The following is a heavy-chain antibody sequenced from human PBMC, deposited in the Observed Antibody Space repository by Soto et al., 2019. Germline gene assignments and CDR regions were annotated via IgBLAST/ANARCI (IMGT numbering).Heavy chain of an antibody. J-gene: IGHJ6*03. Sequence: ASVKVSCKASGSTFTSYDINWVRQATGQGLEWMGWMNHNSGNTGYAQKFQGRVTMTRNTSISTAYMELSSLRSEDTAVYYCARGPLRLYYYYMDVWGKGTTVTVSS. CDR3: ARGPLRLYYYYMDV. CDR1: GSTFTSYD. V-gene: IGHV1-8*02. CDR2: MNHNSGNT. D-gene: IGHD2-15*01.